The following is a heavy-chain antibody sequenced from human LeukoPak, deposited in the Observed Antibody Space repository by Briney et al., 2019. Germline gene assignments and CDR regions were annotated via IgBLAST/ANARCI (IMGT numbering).Heavy chain of an antibody. D-gene: IGHD3-22*01. CDR3: AHRCYDSSGYYFTDAFDI. V-gene: IGHV2-5*02. CDR2: IYWDDDK. Sequence: SGPTLVNPTHTLTLTCTFSGFSLSTSGVGVGWIRQPPGKALEWLALIYWDDDKRYSPSLKSRLTITKDTSKNQVVLTMTNMDPVDTATYYCAHRCYDSSGYYFTDAFDIWGQGTMVTVSS. CDR1: GFSLSTSGVG. J-gene: IGHJ3*02.